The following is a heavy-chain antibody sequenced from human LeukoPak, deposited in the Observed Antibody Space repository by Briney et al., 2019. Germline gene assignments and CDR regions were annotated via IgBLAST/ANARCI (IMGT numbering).Heavy chain of an antibody. CDR2: IYYSAST. Sequence: SQTLSLTCTVSGVSIISGGYYWSWIRQHPGKGLEWIGYIYYSASTYYNPSLKSRLTISVNTSKNHFSLKHSSVTAADTAMYCHATVGPLLSIRAAIGKYYFDYWGQGTLVTVSS. V-gene: IGHV4-31*03. CDR3: ATVGPLLSIRAAIGKYYFDY. J-gene: IGHJ4*02. CDR1: GVSIISGGYY. D-gene: IGHD2-2*01.